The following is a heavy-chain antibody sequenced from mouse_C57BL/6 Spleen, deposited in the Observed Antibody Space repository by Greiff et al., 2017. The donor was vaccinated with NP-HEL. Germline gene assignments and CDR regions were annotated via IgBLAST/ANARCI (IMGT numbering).Heavy chain of an antibody. CDR3: ARPHYDYDRAWFAY. CDR1: GFSLTSYG. J-gene: IGHJ3*01. D-gene: IGHD2-4*01. Sequence: QVQLKESGPGLVQPSQSLSITCTVSGFSLTSYGVHWVRQSPGKGLEWLGVIWSGGSTDYNAAFISRLSISKDNSKSQVFFKMNSLQADDTAIYYCARPHYDYDRAWFAYWGQGTLVTVSA. CDR2: IWSGGST. V-gene: IGHV2-2*01.